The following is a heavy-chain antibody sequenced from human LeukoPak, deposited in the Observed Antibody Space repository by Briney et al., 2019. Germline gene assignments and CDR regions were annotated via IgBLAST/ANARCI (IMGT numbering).Heavy chain of an antibody. Sequence: GESLKISCKGSGYSFTSYWIGWVRQMPGKGLEWMGIIYPSDPDTRYSPSFQGQVTISADKSISTAYLQWSSLKASDTAMYYCARRERYCSSISCYGVDYWGQGTLVTVSS. V-gene: IGHV5-51*01. CDR1: GYSFTSYW. CDR3: ARRERYCSSISCYGVDY. D-gene: IGHD2-2*01. J-gene: IGHJ4*02. CDR2: IYPSDPDT.